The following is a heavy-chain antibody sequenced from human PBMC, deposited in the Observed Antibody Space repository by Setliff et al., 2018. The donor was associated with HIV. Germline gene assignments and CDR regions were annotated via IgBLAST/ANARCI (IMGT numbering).Heavy chain of an antibody. CDR1: GYTFTSYG. CDR2: ISTYNGNT. J-gene: IGHJ4*02. Sequence: GASVKVSCKASGYTFTSYGITWVRQAPGQGLEWMGWISTYNGNTHYAQKLQGRVTMTTDTSTSTAYMELRSLRSDDTAMSYCARKYTGGPLDYWGQGTLVTVSS. D-gene: IGHD6-19*01. V-gene: IGHV1-18*01. CDR3: ARKYTGGPLDY.